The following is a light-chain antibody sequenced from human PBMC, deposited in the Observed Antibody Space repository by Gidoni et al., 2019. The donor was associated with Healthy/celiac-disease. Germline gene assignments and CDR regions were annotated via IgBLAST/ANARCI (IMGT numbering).Light chain of an antibody. J-gene: IGKJ4*01. V-gene: IGKV1-13*02. CDR1: QGISSA. CDR2: DAS. Sequence: AIQLTQSPSSLSASVGDRVTITCRASQGISSALAWYQQKPEKAPKLLIYDASSLASGFPSRFSGSGSGTDFTLTISRLQPEDFANYYCQQCNSYPLTFGGGTKVEIK. CDR3: QQCNSYPLT.